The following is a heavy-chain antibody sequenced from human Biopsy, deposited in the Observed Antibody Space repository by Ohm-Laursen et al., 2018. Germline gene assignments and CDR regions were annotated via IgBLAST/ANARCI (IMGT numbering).Heavy chain of an antibody. CDR1: GESFNGYD. V-gene: IGHV4-34*01. CDR3: VRGVDYYDPYHYYALDV. CDR2: INHSGRT. D-gene: IGHD3-22*01. J-gene: IGHJ6*02. Sequence: SDTLSLTCAVSGESFNGYDWSWIRKTPGKGLGRNGEINHSGRTNYNPSLKSRVTISVDTSKNQFSLKVRSVTAADTAVYYCVRGVDYYDPYHYYALDVLGQGTTVTVSS.